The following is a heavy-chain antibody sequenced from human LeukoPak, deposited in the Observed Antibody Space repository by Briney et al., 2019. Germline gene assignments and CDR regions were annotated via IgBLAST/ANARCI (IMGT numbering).Heavy chain of an antibody. D-gene: IGHD2-2*01. J-gene: IGHJ6*02. V-gene: IGHV3-30-3*01. CDR1: GFTFSSYA. Sequence: GGSLRLSCAASGFTFSSYAMHWVRQAPGKGLEWLAVISYDGSNKYYADSVKGRFTISRDNSKNTLYLQMNSLRAEDTAVYYCARAGYCSSTSCPYYYYYYGMDVWGQGTTVTVSS. CDR3: ARAGYCSSTSCPYYYYYYGMDV. CDR2: ISYDGSNK.